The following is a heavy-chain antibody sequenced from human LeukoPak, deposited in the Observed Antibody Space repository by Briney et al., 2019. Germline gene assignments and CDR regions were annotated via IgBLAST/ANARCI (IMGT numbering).Heavy chain of an antibody. Sequence: GRSLRLSCAASGFTFSSYGMHWVRQAPGKGLEWVAVISYDGSNKYYADSVKGRFTISRDNSKNTLYLQMNSLRAEDTAVYYCAKGSYYDSSGYSVYWGQGTLVTVSS. CDR3: AKGSYYDSSGYSVY. D-gene: IGHD3-22*01. J-gene: IGHJ4*02. CDR2: ISYDGSNK. CDR1: GFTFSSYG. V-gene: IGHV3-30*18.